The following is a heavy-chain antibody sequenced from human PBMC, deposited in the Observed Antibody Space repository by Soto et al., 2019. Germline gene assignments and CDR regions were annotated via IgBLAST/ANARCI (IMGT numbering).Heavy chain of an antibody. CDR3: AASYGSGYRAFDY. Sequence: QVQLVQSGTEVKKPGSSVKVSCKASGDTFSFYTINWVRQAPGLGLEWVGRINPIVSMSNYAQKFQGRVSRTAEKSTSPAYMELRSLRSDDTAMYFFAASYGSGYRAFDYWGQGALVIVSS. D-gene: IGHD3-10*01. CDR2: INPIVSMS. J-gene: IGHJ4*02. V-gene: IGHV1-69*02. CDR1: GDTFSFYT.